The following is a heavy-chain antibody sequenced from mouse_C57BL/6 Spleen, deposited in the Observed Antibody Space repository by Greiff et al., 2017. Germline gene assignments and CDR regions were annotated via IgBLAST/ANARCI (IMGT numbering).Heavy chain of an antibody. J-gene: IGHJ4*01. CDR1: GYAFSSSW. CDR2: IYPGDGDT. Sequence: QVQLQQSGPELVKPGASVKISCKASGYAFSSSWMTWVKQRPGKGLEWIGRIYPGDGDTNYNGKFKGKATLTADKSSSTAYMQLSSLTSEDSAVYFCARRGGDYAMDYWGQGTSVTVSS. CDR3: ARRGGDYAMDY. V-gene: IGHV1-82*01.